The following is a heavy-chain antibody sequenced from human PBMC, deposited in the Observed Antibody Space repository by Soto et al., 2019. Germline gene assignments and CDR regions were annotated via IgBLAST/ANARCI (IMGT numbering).Heavy chain of an antibody. CDR3: AKPDSSGWLARVDY. V-gene: IGHV3-23*01. J-gene: IGHJ4*02. Sequence: GGSLRLSCAASGFTFSSYAMSWVRQAPGKGLEWVSAISGSGGSTYYADSVKGRFTISRDKSKNTLYLQMNSLRVEDTAVYYCAKPDSSGWLARVDYWGQGTLVTVSS. CDR1: GFTFSSYA. D-gene: IGHD6-19*01. CDR2: ISGSGGST.